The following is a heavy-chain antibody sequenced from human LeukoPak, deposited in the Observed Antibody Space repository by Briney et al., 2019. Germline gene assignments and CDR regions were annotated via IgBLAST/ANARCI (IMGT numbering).Heavy chain of an antibody. D-gene: IGHD6-13*01. CDR3: ARVSGKQSSSWYAFDI. V-gene: IGHV3-48*03. Sequence: PGGSLRLSCAASAFTFSSYEMNWVRQAPGKGREWVSYISSGGTIYYADSVKGRFTISRDNAKNSLYLQMDSLRAEDTAVYYCARVSGKQSSSWYAFDIWGQGTMVTVSS. J-gene: IGHJ3*02. CDR1: AFTFSSYE. CDR2: ISSGGTI.